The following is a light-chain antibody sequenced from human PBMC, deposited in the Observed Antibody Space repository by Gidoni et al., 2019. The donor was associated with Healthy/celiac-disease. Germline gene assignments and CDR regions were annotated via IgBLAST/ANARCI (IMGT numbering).Light chain of an antibody. V-gene: IGKV1-33*01. CDR1: QDISNY. Sequence: DIQMTQSPSSLSASVGDRVTITCQASQDISNYLNRYQQKPGKAPKLLIYDASNLETGVPSRFSGRGSGTDFTFTISSLQPEDIATYYCQQYDNLFTFGQGTRLEIK. CDR2: DAS. CDR3: QQYDNLFT. J-gene: IGKJ5*01.